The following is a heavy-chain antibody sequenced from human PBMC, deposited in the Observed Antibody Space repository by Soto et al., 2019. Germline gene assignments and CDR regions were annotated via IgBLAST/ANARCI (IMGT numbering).Heavy chain of an antibody. CDR3: ARARTYYYGSGSYFTLLYNWLVP. J-gene: IGHJ5*02. CDR2: INPNSGGT. D-gene: IGHD3-10*01. Sequence: ASVKVSCKASGYTFTGYYMHWVRQAPGQGLEWMGWINPNSGGTNYAQKFQGWVTMTRDTSISTAYMELSRLRSDDTAVYYCARARTYYYGSGSYFTLLYNWLVPWGQGTLVTVSS. V-gene: IGHV1-2*04. CDR1: GYTFTGYY.